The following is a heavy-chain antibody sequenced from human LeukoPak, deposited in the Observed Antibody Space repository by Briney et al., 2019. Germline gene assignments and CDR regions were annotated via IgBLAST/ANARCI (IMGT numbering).Heavy chain of an antibody. D-gene: IGHD2-15*01. CDR3: ARHYCSGGSCCFDY. CDR2: IWYDVSNK. J-gene: IGHJ4*02. V-gene: IGHV3-33*01. Sequence: PGRSLRLSCAASGFAFSSYGMHSVRQAPGKGLECVAVIWYDVSNKDYADSLKGRFTISRDNSKNTLYLEMNSLRAEDTAVYYCARHYCSGGSCCFDYWGQGTLVTVSS. CDR1: GFAFSSYG.